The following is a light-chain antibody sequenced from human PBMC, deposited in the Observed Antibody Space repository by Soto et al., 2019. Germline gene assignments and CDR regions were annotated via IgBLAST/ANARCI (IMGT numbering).Light chain of an antibody. J-gene: IGLJ2*01. CDR2: EDN. CDR1: SGSIASNY. V-gene: IGLV6-57*04. CDR3: QSYDNSNMV. Sequence: NFMLTQPHSVSESPGKTVTISCTRSSGSIASNYVQWYQQRPGSAPTTVIYEDNQRPSGVPDRFSGSIDSSSNSASLTISGLKTEDEADSYCQSYDNSNMVFGGGTKLTVL.